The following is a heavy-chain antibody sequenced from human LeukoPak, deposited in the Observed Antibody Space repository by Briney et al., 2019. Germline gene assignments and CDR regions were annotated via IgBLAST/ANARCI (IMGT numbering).Heavy chain of an antibody. CDR2: IWYDGSNK. V-gene: IGHV3-33*01. Sequence: GRSLRLSCAASGFTFSSYGMHWVRQAPGKGLEWVAVIWYDGSNKYYADSVKGRFTISRDNSKNTLYLQMNSLRAEDTAVYYCARQSDCSGGSCYSNYYYYYYGMVVWGQGTTVTVSS. J-gene: IGHJ6*02. CDR3: ARQSDCSGGSCYSNYYYYYYGMVV. CDR1: GFTFSSYG. D-gene: IGHD2-15*01.